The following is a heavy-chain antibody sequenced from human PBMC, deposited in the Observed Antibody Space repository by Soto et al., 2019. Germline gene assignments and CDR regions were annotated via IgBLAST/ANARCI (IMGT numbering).Heavy chain of an antibody. CDR3: VRVAYGDLGG. CDR1: GFTFSSYW. D-gene: IGHD4-17*01. CDR2: IKSDGGDT. Sequence: EVQLVESGGGLVQPGGSLRLSCAASGFTFSSYWMHWVRQAPGKGLVWVSRIKSDGGDTSSADSVKGRFTISRDTAKNTLYLQMSSLRAEDTAVYNCVRVAYGDLGGWGQGTLVTVSS. J-gene: IGHJ4*02. V-gene: IGHV3-74*01.